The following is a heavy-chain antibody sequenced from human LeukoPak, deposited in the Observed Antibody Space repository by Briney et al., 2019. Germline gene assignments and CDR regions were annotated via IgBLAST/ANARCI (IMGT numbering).Heavy chain of an antibody. J-gene: IGHJ3*02. V-gene: IGHV1-2*02. CDR2: INPNSGGT. Sequence: ASVKVSCKASGYTFTGYYMHWVRQAPGQGLEWMGWINPNSGGTNYAQKFQGRVTMTRDTSISTAYMELRSLRSDDTAVYYCARVPAMIVVVGALFDAFDIWGQGTMVTVSS. CDR3: ARVPAMIVVVGALFDAFDI. CDR1: GYTFTGYY. D-gene: IGHD3-22*01.